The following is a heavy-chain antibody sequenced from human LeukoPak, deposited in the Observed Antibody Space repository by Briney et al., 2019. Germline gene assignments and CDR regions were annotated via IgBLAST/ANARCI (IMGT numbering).Heavy chain of an antibody. CDR2: IYYSGST. CDR1: GGSISSYY. V-gene: IGHV4-59*08. D-gene: IGHD6-19*01. J-gene: IGHJ4*02. CDR3: ARQRWYTSGSSYYFDY. Sequence: SETLSLTCTVSGGSISSYYWSWIRQPPGKGLEWTGYIYYSGSTNYNPSLKSRVTISVDTSKNQFSLKLSSVTAADTAVYFCARQRWYTSGSSYYFDYWGQGTLVTVSS.